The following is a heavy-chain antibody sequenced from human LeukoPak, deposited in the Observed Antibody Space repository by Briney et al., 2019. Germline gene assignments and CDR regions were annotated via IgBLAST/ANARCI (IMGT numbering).Heavy chain of an antibody. V-gene: IGHV3-23*01. J-gene: IGHJ4*02. CDR1: GFTFSSYD. CDR2: INKSGGGT. Sequence: GGSLRLSCAASGFTFSSYDMSWVRQAPGEGLEWVSGINKSGGGTYYADSVKGRFTMSRDNSKNTLFLQMNSLRAEDTAVYYCAKVTWSSSGSDYWGQGTLVTVSS. CDR3: AKVTWSSSGSDY. D-gene: IGHD6-19*01.